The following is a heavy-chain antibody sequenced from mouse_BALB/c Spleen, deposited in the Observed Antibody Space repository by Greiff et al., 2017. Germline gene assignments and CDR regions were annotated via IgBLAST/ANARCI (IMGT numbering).Heavy chain of an antibody. CDR2: ISSGSSTI. J-gene: IGHJ2*01. D-gene: IGHD2-4*01. Sequence: EVQVVESGGGLVQPGGSRKLSCAASGFTFSSFGMHWVRQAPEKGLEWVAYISSGSSTIYYADTVKGRFTISRDNPKNTLFLQMTSLRSEDTAMYYCARQITGEFDYWGQGTTLTVSS. CDR3: ARQITGEFDY. V-gene: IGHV5-17*02. CDR1: GFTFSSFG.